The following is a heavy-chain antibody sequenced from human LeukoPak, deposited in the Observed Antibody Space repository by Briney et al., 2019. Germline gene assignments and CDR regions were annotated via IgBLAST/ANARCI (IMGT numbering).Heavy chain of an antibody. V-gene: IGHV4-59*08. CDR1: GASINTLY. CDR2: VYYTGST. J-gene: IGHJ4*02. Sequence: PSETLSLTCSVSGASINTLYWMWIRQPPGQGLEWIGYVYYTGSTNSKPYLKSRVTIFPDTSKNQFSLRLMYVTAADTAVYYCARHGVYSSSSYFDYLGRGTVVTVSS. D-gene: IGHD6-6*01. CDR3: ARHGVYSSSSYFDY.